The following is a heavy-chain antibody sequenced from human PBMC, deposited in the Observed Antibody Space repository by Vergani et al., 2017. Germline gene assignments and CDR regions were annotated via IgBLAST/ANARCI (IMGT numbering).Heavy chain of an antibody. J-gene: IGHJ4*02. CDR1: GYSISSGYY. CDR3: TRQPQEGASGPPSVPT. Sequence: QLQLQESGPGLVKPSETLSLTCSVSGYSISSGYYWTWIRQPPGKGLQWIGRIYHSGSTYYKSSLSSRVTISVDTSKNDFSLKVTSVTAADTAVYYCTRQPQEGASGPPSVPTWGQGISVIVSS. D-gene: IGHD5-12*01. V-gene: IGHV4-38-2*01. CDR2: IYHSGST.